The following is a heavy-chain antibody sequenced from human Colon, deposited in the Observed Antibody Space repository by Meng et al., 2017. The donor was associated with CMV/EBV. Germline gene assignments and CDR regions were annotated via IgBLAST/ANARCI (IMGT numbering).Heavy chain of an antibody. CDR2: ISSFGNTI. V-gene: IGHV3-48*04. CDR3: ARGRADLYGGGFDP. D-gene: IGHD4-23*01. CDR1: GFTFSSYS. J-gene: IGHJ5*02. Sequence: GESLKISCAASGFTFSSYSMNWVRQAPGKGLEWVSYISSFGNTIFYADSVKGRFTISRDNAKNSLYLQMNSLRAEDTAVYYCARGRADLYGGGFDPWGQGTLVTVSS.